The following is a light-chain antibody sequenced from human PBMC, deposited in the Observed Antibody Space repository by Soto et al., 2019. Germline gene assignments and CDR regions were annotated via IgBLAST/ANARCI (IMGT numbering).Light chain of an antibody. CDR3: QQYGSSRVT. Sequence: EIVLTQSPGTLSLSPGEGATLSCRASQSVSSNFLAWYQQKPGQAPRLLIYAASSRATGISDRFSGSGSETDFTFTIRRLEPEDFAVYYCQQYGSSRVTFGQGTRLEIK. CDR2: AAS. CDR1: QSVSSNF. J-gene: IGKJ5*01. V-gene: IGKV3-20*01.